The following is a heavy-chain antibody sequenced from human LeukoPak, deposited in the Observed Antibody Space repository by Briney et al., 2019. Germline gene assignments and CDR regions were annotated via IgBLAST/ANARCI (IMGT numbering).Heavy chain of an antibody. V-gene: IGHV3-21*04. CDR1: GFTFSTYS. D-gene: IGHD6-19*01. J-gene: IGHJ4*02. CDR2: ISSSSSYI. Sequence: PGGSLRLSCAASGFTFSTYSMNWVRQAPGKGLEWVSSISSSSSYIYYADSVKGRFTISRDNAKNSLYLQMNSLRAEDTAVYYCAKTFRDLWIAVAGTPIDYWGQGTLVTVSS. CDR3: AKTFRDLWIAVAGTPIDY.